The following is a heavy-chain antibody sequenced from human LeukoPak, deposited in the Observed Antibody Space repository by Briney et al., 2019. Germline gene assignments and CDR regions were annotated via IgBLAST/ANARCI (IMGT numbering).Heavy chain of an antibody. CDR2: IYYSGST. Sequence: PSETLSHTCTVSGGSISSYYWSWIRQPPGKGLEWIGYIYYSGSTNYNPSLKSRVTISVDTSKNQFSLKLSSVTAADTAVYYCASSSGRGAFDIWGQGTMVTVSS. CDR3: ASSSGRGAFDI. V-gene: IGHV4-59*12. CDR1: GGSISSYY. J-gene: IGHJ3*02. D-gene: IGHD6-19*01.